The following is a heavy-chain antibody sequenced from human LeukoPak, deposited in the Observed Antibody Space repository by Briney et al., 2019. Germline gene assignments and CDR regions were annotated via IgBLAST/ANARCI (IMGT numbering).Heavy chain of an antibody. J-gene: IGHJ4*02. V-gene: IGHV3-33*06. CDR2: IWYDGSNK. D-gene: IGHD6-19*01. CDR1: GFTFSSYG. CDR3: AKDTRGIAVAGNFDY. Sequence: GGSLRLSCAASGFTFSSYGMHWVRQAPGKGLEWVAVIWYDGSNKYYADSVKGRFTISRDNSKNKLYLQMNSLRAEDTAVYYCAKDTRGIAVAGNFDYWGQGTLVTVSS.